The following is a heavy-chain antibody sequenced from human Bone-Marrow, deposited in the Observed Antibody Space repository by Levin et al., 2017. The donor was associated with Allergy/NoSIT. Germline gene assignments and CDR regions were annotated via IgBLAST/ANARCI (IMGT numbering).Heavy chain of an antibody. CDR1: GFPVSRNF. CDR3: ARKTDSGGSGGDF. V-gene: IGHV3-53*01. D-gene: IGHD3-22*01. J-gene: IGHJ4*02. CDR2: IYSGGGT. Sequence: GESLKISCAVSGFPVSRNFMTWVRQGPGKGPEWVAVIYSGGGTSYAASVKGRFTISRDNSKNTLNLQMNSLTVEDTAVYYCARKTDSGGSGGDFWGQGTLVTVSS.